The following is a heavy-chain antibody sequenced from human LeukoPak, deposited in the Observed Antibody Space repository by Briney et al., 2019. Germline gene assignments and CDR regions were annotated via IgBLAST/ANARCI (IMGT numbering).Heavy chain of an antibody. V-gene: IGHV3-7*04. Sequence: GGSLRLSCAASGFTFSGYWMSWVRQAPGKGLEWVANIKHDGREKYYVDSVKGRFTISRDNAKNSLYLQMSSLRAEDTAVYYCARERRGSSSIYMYHFEYWGQGTLVTVSS. CDR2: IKHDGREK. CDR1: GFTFSGYW. D-gene: IGHD6-13*01. J-gene: IGHJ4*02. CDR3: ARERRGSSSIYMYHFEY.